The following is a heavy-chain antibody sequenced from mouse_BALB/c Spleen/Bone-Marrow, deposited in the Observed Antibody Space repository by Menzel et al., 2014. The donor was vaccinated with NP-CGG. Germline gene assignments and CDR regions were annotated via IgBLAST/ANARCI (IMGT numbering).Heavy chain of an antibody. CDR3: ARRFITTAAWFAY. CDR1: GYTFTDYN. CDR2: IYPYNGGT. J-gene: IGHJ3*01. Sequence: VQLKDSGPELVKPGASVKISCKASGYTFTDYNMHWVKQSHGKSLEWIGYIYPYNGGTGYNQKFKSKATLTVDNSSSAAYMELRSLTSEVSAVYFCARRFITTAAWFAYWGQGTLVTVSA. D-gene: IGHD1-2*01. V-gene: IGHV1S29*02.